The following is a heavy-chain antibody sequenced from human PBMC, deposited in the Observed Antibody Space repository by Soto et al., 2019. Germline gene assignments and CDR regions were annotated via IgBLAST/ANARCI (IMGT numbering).Heavy chain of an antibody. D-gene: IGHD6-19*01. J-gene: IGHJ4*02. CDR3: AKDLRRSKVVAGTVDYFDY. V-gene: IGHV3-23*01. CDR1: GFTFSSYA. Sequence: GGSLRLSCAASGFTFSSYAMSWVRQAPGKGLEWVSAISGSGGSTYYADSVKGRFTISRDNSKNTLYLQMNSLRAEDTAVYYCAKDLRRSKVVAGTVDYFDYWGQGTLVTVSS. CDR2: ISGSGGST.